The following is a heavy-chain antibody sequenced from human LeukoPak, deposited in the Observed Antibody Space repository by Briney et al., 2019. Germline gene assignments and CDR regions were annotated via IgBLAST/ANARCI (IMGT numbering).Heavy chain of an antibody. CDR3: ARVGLAAAVNWFDP. V-gene: IGHV4-61*02. D-gene: IGHD6-13*01. Sequence: SETLSLTCTVSGGSISSGSYYWSWIRQPAGKGLEWIGRIYTSGSTNYNPSLKSRVTISVDTSKNQFSLKLGSVTAADTAVYYCARVGLAAAVNWFDPWGQGTLVTVSS. CDR1: GGSISSGSYY. CDR2: IYTSGST. J-gene: IGHJ5*02.